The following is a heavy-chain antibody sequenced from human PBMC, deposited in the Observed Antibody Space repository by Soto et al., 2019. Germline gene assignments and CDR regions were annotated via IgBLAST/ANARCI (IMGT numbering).Heavy chain of an antibody. CDR3: ARDYDSSGIDFEAYYYYGMDV. J-gene: IGHJ6*02. D-gene: IGHD3-22*01. Sequence: GALRLSCAASGFTFSSYAMHWVRQAPGKGLEWVAVISYDGSNKYYADSVKGRFTISRDNSKNTLYLQMNSLRAEDTAVYYCARDYDSSGIDFEAYYYYGMDVWGQGTTVTVSS. V-gene: IGHV3-30-3*01. CDR2: ISYDGSNK. CDR1: GFTFSSYA.